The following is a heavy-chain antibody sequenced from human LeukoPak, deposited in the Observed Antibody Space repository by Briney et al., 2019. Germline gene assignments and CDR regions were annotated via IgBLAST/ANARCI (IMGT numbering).Heavy chain of an antibody. CDR2: IIPIFGTA. J-gene: IGHJ4*02. V-gene: IGHV1-69*01. D-gene: IGHD6-13*01. CDR3: ARSNGDSSSWYFDY. Sequence: SVKVSCKASRGTFSSYAISWVRQAPGQGLEWMGGIIPIFGTANYAQKFQGRVTITADESTSTAYMELSSLRSEDTAVYYCARSNGDSSSWYFDYWGQGTLVTVSS. CDR1: RGTFSSYA.